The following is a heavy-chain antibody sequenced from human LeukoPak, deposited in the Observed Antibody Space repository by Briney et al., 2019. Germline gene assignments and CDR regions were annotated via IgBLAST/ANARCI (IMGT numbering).Heavy chain of an antibody. CDR1: GYTFTGYY. CDR3: ARAKRLPLDY. J-gene: IGHJ4*02. Sequence: ASVKVSCKASGYTFTGYYIHWVRQAPGQGREWMGWIDPNSGGTNYAQKFQGRVTMTRDTSINTAYMELSRLRSDDSAVYYCARAKRLPLDYWGQGALVTVSS. D-gene: IGHD1-1*01. CDR2: IDPNSGGT. V-gene: IGHV1-2*02.